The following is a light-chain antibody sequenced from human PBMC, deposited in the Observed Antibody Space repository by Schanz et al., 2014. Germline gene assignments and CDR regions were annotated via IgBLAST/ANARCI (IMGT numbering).Light chain of an antibody. CDR3: SSYTSSNTVV. V-gene: IGLV2-14*02. J-gene: IGLJ3*02. Sequence: QSALTQPASVSGSPGQSITISCTGTRSDVGSYNFVSWYQHHPGKVPKLMIYEGSERPSGVSNRFSGSKSGNTASLTISGLQAEDEADYYCSSYTSSNTVVFGGGTKLTVL. CDR2: EGS. CDR1: RSDVGSYNF.